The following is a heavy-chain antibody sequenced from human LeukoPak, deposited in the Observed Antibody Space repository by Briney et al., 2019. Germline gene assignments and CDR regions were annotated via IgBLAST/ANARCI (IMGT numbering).Heavy chain of an antibody. Sequence: GGSLRLSCAASGFTFSTYGMTWVRQAPGKGLEWVSGISGSGSSTYYADSVKGRFTISRDNSKNTLYLQMDSLRAEDTAVYYCAKDISGGNSETYIDYWGQGTLVAVSS. D-gene: IGHD4-23*01. CDR3: AKDISGGNSETYIDY. CDR1: GFTFSTYG. J-gene: IGHJ4*02. V-gene: IGHV3-23*01. CDR2: ISGSGSST.